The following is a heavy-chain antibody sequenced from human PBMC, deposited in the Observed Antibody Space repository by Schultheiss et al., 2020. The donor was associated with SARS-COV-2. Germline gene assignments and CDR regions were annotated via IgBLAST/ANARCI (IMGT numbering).Heavy chain of an antibody. D-gene: IGHD2-2*01. J-gene: IGHJ5*02. CDR3: AREPRYCSSTSCYLWFDP. CDR1: GGSFSGYY. Sequence: SETLSLTCAVYGGSFSGYYWSWIRQPPGKGLEWIGEINHSGDTNYNPSLKSRVTISVDTSKNQISLKVNSVTAADTAVYYCAREPRYCSSTSCYLWFDPWGQGTLVTVSS. V-gene: IGHV4-34*01. CDR2: INHSGDT.